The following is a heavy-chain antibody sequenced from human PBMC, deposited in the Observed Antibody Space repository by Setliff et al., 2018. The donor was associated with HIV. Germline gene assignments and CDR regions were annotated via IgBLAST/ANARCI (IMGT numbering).Heavy chain of an antibody. V-gene: IGHV4-61*02. CDR1: GYSITNGYY. Sequence: SETLSLTCSVSGYSITNGYYWSWIRQPAGKGLEWIGRIYATGSTNYNPSLKSRVTISVDTSKNQFSLKLSSVTAADTAVYYCVRERDDLTGYYQDYWGQGTLVTVSS. CDR3: VRERDDLTGYYQDY. D-gene: IGHD3-9*01. CDR2: IYATGST. J-gene: IGHJ4*02.